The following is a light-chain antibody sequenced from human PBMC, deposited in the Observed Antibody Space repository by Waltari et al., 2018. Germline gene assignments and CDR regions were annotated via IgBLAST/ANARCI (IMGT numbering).Light chain of an antibody. V-gene: IGLV1-40*01. CDR3: QSYDTHCGV. Sequence: QSVLTQPPSVSGAPGQRVTISCTGNNSNIGAGYDVPWFQQLPGTAPKPLIFDNNIRPSGVPNRFSGSKSGASASLAITGLQPDDEAYYFCQSYDTHCGVFGGGTKLTVL. CDR2: DNN. J-gene: IGLJ3*02. CDR1: NSNIGAGYD.